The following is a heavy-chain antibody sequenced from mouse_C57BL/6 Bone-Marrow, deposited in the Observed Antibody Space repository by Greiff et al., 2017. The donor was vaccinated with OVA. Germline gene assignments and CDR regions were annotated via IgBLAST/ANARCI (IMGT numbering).Heavy chain of an antibody. CDR2: IDPSDSYT. V-gene: IGHV1-69*01. CDR1: GYTFTSYW. Sequence: VQLQQSGAELVMPGASVKLSCKASGYTFTSYWMHWVKQRPGQGLEWIGEIDPSDSYTNYNQKFKGKSTLTVDKSSSTAYMQLSSLTSEDSAVYYCAREYYNYAMDYWGQGTSVTVSS. D-gene: IGHD2-12*01. CDR3: AREYYNYAMDY. J-gene: IGHJ4*01.